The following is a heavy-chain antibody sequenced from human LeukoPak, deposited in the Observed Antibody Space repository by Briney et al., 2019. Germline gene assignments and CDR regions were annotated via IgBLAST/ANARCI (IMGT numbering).Heavy chain of an antibody. Sequence: GASVKVSCKASGYTFTDYYIHWLRQAPGQGLEWMGWINPKIGRTKSAQKFQDRVTMTRDTSISTAYMELSRLRSDDTAVYYCARGVDDILTGYANFDYWGQGTLVTVSS. V-gene: IGHV1-2*02. CDR3: ARGVDDILTGYANFDY. CDR1: GYTFTDYY. D-gene: IGHD3-9*01. CDR2: INPKIGRT. J-gene: IGHJ4*02.